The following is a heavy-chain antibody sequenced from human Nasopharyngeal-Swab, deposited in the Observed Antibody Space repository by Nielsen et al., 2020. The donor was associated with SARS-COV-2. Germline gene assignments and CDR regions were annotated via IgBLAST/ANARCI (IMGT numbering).Heavy chain of an antibody. V-gene: IGHV3-15*01. J-gene: IGHJ5*02. Sequence: GESLKISCAASGFTFSNAWMRWVRQAPGTGLEWVGRIKSKTDGGTTDYASPVKGRFTIPRDDSKTTLYLQMSSLKTEDTAVYYGTTDTLSPYCSGGSCYPGWFDPWGQGTLVTVSS. CDR2: IKSKTDGGTT. D-gene: IGHD2-15*01. CDR1: GFTFSNAW. CDR3: TTDTLSPYCSGGSCYPGWFDP.